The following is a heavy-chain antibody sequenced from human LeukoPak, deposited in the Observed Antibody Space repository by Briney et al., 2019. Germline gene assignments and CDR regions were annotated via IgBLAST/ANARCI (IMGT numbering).Heavy chain of an antibody. CDR2: ISAYNGNT. J-gene: IGHJ4*02. CDR3: ARDPKWELLLSPLDY. CDR1: GYTFTNYA. V-gene: IGHV1-18*01. Sequence: ASEKVSCKASGYTFTNYAISWVRQAPGQGLEWMGWISAYNGNTNYAQNVQGRVTMTTDTSTSTAYMELRSLRSDDTAVYYCARDPKWELLLSPLDYWGQGTLVTVSS. D-gene: IGHD1-26*01.